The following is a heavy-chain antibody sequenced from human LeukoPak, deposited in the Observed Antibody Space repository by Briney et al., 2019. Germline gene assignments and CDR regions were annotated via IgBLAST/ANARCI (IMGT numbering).Heavy chain of an antibody. V-gene: IGHV1-46*01. D-gene: IGHD6-6*01. J-gene: IGHJ4*02. Sequence: ASVKVSCKASGYTFPSYFMHWVRQAPGQGLEWMGIINPTGGSTAYAQKFQGRVTMTRDTSTSTVYMELSSLRSDDTAAYYCARTAARRFDYWGQGTLVTVSS. CDR1: GYTFPSYF. CDR3: ARTAARRFDY. CDR2: INPTGGST.